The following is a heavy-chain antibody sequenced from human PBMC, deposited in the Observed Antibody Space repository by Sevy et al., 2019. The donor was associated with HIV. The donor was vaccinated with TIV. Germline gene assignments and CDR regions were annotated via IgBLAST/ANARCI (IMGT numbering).Heavy chain of an antibody. CDR3: AGPILTYNNGWSYYDY. V-gene: IGHV4-39*01. Sequence: SDTLSLTCTVSGASISSSGYYWGWIRQPPGKGLEWIASINDSGITFYNPSLKSRITISADTSKNQFSLDLNSVTAADTAIYYCAGPILTYNNGWSYYDYWGQGTVVTVSS. CDR2: INDSGIT. CDR1: GASISSSGYY. D-gene: IGHD6-19*01. J-gene: IGHJ4*02.